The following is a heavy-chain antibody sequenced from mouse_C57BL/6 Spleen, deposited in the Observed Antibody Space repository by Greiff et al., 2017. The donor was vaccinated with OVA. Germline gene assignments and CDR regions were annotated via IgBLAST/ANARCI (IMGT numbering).Heavy chain of an antibody. CDR1: GFNIKDYY. J-gene: IGHJ2*01. CDR3: ASYDPYYYYGSEDY. Sequence: EVKLVESGAELVKPGASVKLSCTASGFNIKDYYMHWVKQRTEQGLEWIGRIDPEDGETKYAPNFQGKATIPADPSSNTAYLQLSSLTSEDTAVYYCASYDPYYYYGSEDYWGQGTTLTVSS. D-gene: IGHD1-1*01. CDR2: IDPEDGET. V-gene: IGHV14-2*01.